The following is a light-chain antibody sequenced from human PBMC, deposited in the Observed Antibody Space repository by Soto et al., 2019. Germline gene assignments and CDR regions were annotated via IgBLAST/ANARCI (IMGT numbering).Light chain of an antibody. J-gene: IGKJ1*01. CDR1: QTISSW. CDR3: QQYNGYRWT. V-gene: IGKV1-5*03. CDR2: KAS. Sequence: DIQMTQSPSTLSGSVGDRVTITCRASQTISSWLAWYQQKPGKAPKLLIYKASTLKSGVPSRFSGSGSGTEFTLTISSLQPEDFATYYCQQYNGYRWTFGQGTKVDIK.